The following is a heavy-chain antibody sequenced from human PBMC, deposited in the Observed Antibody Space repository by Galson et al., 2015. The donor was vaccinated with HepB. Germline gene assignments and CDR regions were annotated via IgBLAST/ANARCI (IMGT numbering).Heavy chain of an antibody. D-gene: IGHD3-22*01. CDR3: ARQRWDRSAYDPFDI. V-gene: IGHV5-10-1*01. J-gene: IGHJ3*02. CDR1: GYSFTSYW. Sequence: QSGAEVIQPGESLRISCGGSGYSFTSYWINWVRQMPGKGLEWLGRIDPSDSYINYSPSFQCHVTISVDKSISTAYVQWSSLEASDNCMYYCARQRWDRSAYDPFDIWGQGTMVTASS. CDR2: IDPSDSYI.